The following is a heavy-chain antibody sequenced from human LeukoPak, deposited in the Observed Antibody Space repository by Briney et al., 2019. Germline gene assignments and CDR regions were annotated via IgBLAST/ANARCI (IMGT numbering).Heavy chain of an antibody. J-gene: IGHJ4*02. V-gene: IGHV3-21*01. CDR1: GFTFSSYS. CDR2: ISSSSSYI. Sequence: GGSLRLSCAASGFTFSSYSMNWVRQAPGKGLEWVSSISSSSSYIYYADSVKGRFTISRDNAKNSLYLQMNNLRAEDTAVYYCAREAYGSGSYQENDYWGQGTLVTVSS. CDR3: AREAYGSGSYQENDY. D-gene: IGHD3-10*01.